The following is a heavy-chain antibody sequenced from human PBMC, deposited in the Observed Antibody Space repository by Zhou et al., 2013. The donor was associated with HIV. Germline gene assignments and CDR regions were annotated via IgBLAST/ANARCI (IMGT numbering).Heavy chain of an antibody. Sequence: QVQLEQPGAEVRKPGAPVELTCQASGYSFTFYSMHWVRQAPGQGLEWVGLINPGDGSTTYAQKFEGRVTMTRDTTTRTVSLQLRRLRIDDTAVYYCARGGPYSSGFYYYYMDVWGKGTTVTVSS. J-gene: IGHJ6*03. D-gene: IGHD6-19*01. CDR3: ARGGPYSSGFYYYYMDV. V-gene: IGHV1-46*01. CDR2: INPGDGST. CDR1: GYSFTFYS.